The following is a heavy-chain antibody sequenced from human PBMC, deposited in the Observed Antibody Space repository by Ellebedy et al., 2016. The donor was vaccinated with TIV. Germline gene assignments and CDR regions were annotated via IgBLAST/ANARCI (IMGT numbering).Heavy chain of an antibody. V-gene: IGHV3-48*04. J-gene: IGHJ3*02. D-gene: IGHD1-14*01. CDR2: IMSSGSTI. CDR3: AKGTGGGNYRNHAFDI. CDR1: GFTFSTSS. Sequence: GGSLRLSXAASGFTFSTSSMNWVRQDPGKGLEWISYIMSSGSTIYYADAVKGRFTISRDNAKGSLYLQMNSLRAEDTAVYYCAKGTGGGNYRNHAFDIWGRGTMVTVSS.